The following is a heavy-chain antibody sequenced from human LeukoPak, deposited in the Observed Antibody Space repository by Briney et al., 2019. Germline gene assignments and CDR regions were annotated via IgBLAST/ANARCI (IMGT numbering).Heavy chain of an antibody. J-gene: IGHJ4*02. V-gene: IGHV1-8*01. CDR2: MNPNSGNT. D-gene: IGHD3-10*01. CDR3: ARKMHLYGSGSYFVY. CDR1: GYTFTSYD. Sequence: ASVKVSCKASGYTFTSYDINWVRQATGQGLEWMGWMNPNSGNTGYAQKFRGRVTMTRNTSISTAYMELSSLRSEDTAVYYCARKMHLYGSGSYFVYWGQGTLVTVSS.